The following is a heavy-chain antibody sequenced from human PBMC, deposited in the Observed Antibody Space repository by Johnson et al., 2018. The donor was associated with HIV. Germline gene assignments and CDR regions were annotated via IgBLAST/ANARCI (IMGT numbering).Heavy chain of an antibody. CDR3: GGGGGCGGDCYAGYDAFDI. Sequence: QVQLVESGGGVVQPGGSLRLSCAASGFTFSSYPMHWVRQAPGKGLEWVAVISSDGSNNYYADSVKGRFTISRDNSKNTLYLQMNSLRDEETAVYYCGGGGGCGGDCYAGYDAFDIWGQGTMVTV. J-gene: IGHJ3*02. CDR2: ISSDGSNN. D-gene: IGHD2-21*01. V-gene: IGHV3-30*04. CDR1: GFTFSSYP.